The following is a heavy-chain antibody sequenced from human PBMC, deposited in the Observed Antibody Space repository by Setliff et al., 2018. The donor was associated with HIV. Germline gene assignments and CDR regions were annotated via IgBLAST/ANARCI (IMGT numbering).Heavy chain of an antibody. V-gene: IGHV3-30*18. D-gene: IGHD3-22*01. J-gene: IGHJ6*04. CDR2: ISYDGSNK. CDR1: GFRFSSYG. CDR3: AKDVYYDSSGYPIDA. Sequence: AGGSLRLSCAASGFRFSSYGMHWVRQAPGKGLEWVAVISYDGSNKYYVDSVKGRFTISRDNSKSTLYLHMNSLRAEDTAVYYCAKDVYYDSSGYPIDAWGKGTTVTVSS.